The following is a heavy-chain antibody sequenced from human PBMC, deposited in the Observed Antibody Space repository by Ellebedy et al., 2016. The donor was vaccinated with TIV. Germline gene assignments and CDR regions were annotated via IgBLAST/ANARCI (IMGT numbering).Heavy chain of an antibody. J-gene: IGHJ5*02. CDR1: GLPFTNSW. CDR3: AGDAERYARYGWLDL. Sequence: GESLKISXVASGLPFTNSWMTWVRQTPGKGLEWVASINSDGSERRYVDSVKGRFTISRDNAANSVFLQMDSLRAEDTAMYFCAGDAERYARYGWLDLWGQGTQVTVSS. CDR2: INSDGSER. V-gene: IGHV3-7*01. D-gene: IGHD4-17*01.